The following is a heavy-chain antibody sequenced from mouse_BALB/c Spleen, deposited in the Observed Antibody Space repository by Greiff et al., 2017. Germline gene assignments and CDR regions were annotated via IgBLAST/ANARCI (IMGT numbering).Heavy chain of an antibody. J-gene: IGHJ4*01. CDR3: ARKGLRGEYYYAMDY. V-gene: IGHV2-2*02. Sequence: VQRVESGPGLVQPSQSLSITCTVSGFSLTSYGVHWVRQSPGKGLEWLGVIWSGGSTDYNAAFISRLSISKDNSKSQVFFKMNSLQANDTAIYYCARKGLRGEYYYAMDYWGQGTSVTVSS. D-gene: IGHD3-2*02. CDR2: IWSGGST. CDR1: GFSLTSYG.